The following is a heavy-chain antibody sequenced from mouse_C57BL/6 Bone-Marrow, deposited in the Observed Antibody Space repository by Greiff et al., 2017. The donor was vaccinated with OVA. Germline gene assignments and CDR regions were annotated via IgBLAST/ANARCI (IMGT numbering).Heavy chain of an antibody. V-gene: IGHV1-82*01. CDR1: GYAFSSSW. D-gene: IGHD2-4*01. CDR2: IYPGDGDT. J-gene: IGHJ3*01. CDR3: ARYYYDYDGFAY. Sequence: QVQLQQSGPELVKPGASVKISCKASGYAFSSSWMNWVKQRPGKGLEWIGRIYPGDGDTNYNGKFNGKATLTADKSSSTAYMQLSSLTSEDSAVYFCARYYYDYDGFAYWGQGTLVTVSA.